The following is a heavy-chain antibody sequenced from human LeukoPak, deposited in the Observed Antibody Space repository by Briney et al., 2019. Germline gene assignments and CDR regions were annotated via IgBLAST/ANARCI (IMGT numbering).Heavy chain of an antibody. D-gene: IGHD6-19*01. CDR3: AKDGYSSGWYSGYFDY. V-gene: IGHV3-30*02. CDR2: IRYDGSNK. J-gene: IGHJ4*02. CDR1: GFTFSSYG. Sequence: GGSLRLSCAASGFTFSSYGMHWVRQAPGKGLEWVAFIRYDGSNKYYADYVKGRFTISRDNSKNTLYLQMNSLRAEDTAVYYCAKDGYSSGWYSGYFDYWGQGTLVTVSS.